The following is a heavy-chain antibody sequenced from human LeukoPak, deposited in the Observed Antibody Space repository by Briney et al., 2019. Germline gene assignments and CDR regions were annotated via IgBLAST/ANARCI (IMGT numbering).Heavy chain of an antibody. D-gene: IGHD4-17*01. CDR3: ARGRYGDYTD. CDR1: GFPFSEHP. J-gene: IGHJ4*02. V-gene: IGHV3-49*03. Sequence: GRSLRLSCTGSGFPFSEHPITWLRQAPGKGLEWIGFIRDKDWRGTRQYAPSVKGRFTISRDDSKSMAYLQMDSLRIEGTAIYYCARGRYGDYTDWGQGTLVVVSS. CDR2: IRDKDWRGTR.